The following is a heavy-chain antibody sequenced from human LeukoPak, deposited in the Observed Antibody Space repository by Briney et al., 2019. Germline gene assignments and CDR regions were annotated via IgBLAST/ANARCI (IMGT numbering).Heavy chain of an antibody. V-gene: IGHV4-4*09. CDR1: GGSISSYY. J-gene: IGHJ5*02. Sequence: SETLSLTCTVSGGSISSYYWSWIRQPPGKGLEWIGYIYTSGSTNYNPSLKSRVTISVDTSKDQFSLKLSSVTAADTAEYYCARHGTMVRGVMEVGDWFDPWGQGTLVTVSS. D-gene: IGHD3-10*01. CDR2: IYTSGST. CDR3: ARHGTMVRGVMEVGDWFDP.